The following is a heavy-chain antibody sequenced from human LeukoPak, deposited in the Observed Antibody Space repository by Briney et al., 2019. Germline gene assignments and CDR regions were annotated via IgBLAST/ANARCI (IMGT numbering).Heavy chain of an antibody. V-gene: IGHV3-23*01. J-gene: IGHJ6*03. Sequence: GGSLRLSCAASGFTFSSYGMRWVRQAPGKGLEWVSAISGSGGSTYYADSVKGRFTISRDNSKNTLYLQMNSLRAEDTAVYYCAKVHYYDSSGYFSLWGGYYYMDVWGKGATVTISS. CDR3: AKVHYYDSSGYFSLWGGYYYMDV. CDR1: GFTFSSYG. CDR2: ISGSGGST. D-gene: IGHD3-22*01.